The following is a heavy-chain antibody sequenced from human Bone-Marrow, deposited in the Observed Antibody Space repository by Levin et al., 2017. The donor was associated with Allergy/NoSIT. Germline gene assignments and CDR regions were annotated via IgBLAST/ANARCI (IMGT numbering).Heavy chain of an antibody. CDR3: ARLGMTSGVFHAEDYNGFDV. CDR2: ISGSGDYI. CDR1: GFTFSSFH. D-gene: IGHD3-10*01. V-gene: IGHV3-21*01. Sequence: GESLKISCAASGFTFSSFHIHWVRQAPGKGLEWVASISGSGDYIYYADSVKGRFTISRDNAKNSVHLQMDSLRAEDTAVYYCARLGMTSGVFHAEDYNGFDVWGQGTTVTVSS. J-gene: IGHJ6*02.